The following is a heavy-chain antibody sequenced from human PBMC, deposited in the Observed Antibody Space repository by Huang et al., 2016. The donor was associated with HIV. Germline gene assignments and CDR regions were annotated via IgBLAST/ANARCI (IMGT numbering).Heavy chain of an antibody. J-gene: IGHJ4*02. CDR2: MSPNSGKT. Sequence: QVQLVQSGAEVKKPGASVKVSCKASGYTFTSYDINWVRQATGQGLEWMGWMSPNSGKTGYTQKVQGRVTMTRNTSMSTAYMELSGLRSEDTAVYYCARGYCSGGTCYLYFDYWGQGTLVTVS. CDR1: GYTFTSYD. CDR3: ARGYCSGGTCYLYFDY. V-gene: IGHV1-8*01. D-gene: IGHD2-15*01.